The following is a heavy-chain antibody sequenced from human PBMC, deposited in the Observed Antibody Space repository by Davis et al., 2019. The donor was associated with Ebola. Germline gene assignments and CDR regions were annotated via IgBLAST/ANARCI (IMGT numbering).Heavy chain of an antibody. V-gene: IGHV3-53*01. D-gene: IGHD6-19*01. CDR2: LGLSADT. CDR3: AKDTSNVWFDV. Sequence: PGGSLRLSCAASGFTVSSNYMSWVRRAPGKGLEWVSTLGLSADTYYADSVKGRFTISRDSSKNTLHLQMNSLRVEDTAIYYCAKDTSNVWFDVWGQGTTVTVSS. CDR1: GFTVSSNY. J-gene: IGHJ6*02.